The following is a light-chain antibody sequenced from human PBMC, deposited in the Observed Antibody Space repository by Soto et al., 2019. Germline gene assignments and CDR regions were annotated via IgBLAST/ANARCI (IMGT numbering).Light chain of an antibody. Sequence: SPATLSVSPGERAILYCRASQSVRSNLAWYQQKPGQAPRLLIYGASTRATDIPARFSGSGSGTEFTLTISSLQSEDFVVYYCQQYNKWPAITVGQGTRLEIK. V-gene: IGKV3-15*01. CDR2: GAS. CDR3: QQYNKWPAIT. J-gene: IGKJ5*01. CDR1: QSVRSN.